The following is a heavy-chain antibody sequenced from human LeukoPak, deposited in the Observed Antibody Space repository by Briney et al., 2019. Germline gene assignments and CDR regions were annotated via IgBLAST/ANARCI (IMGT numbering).Heavy chain of an antibody. V-gene: IGHV4-59*01. J-gene: IGHJ6*02. CDR2: INYSGNT. Sequence: SETLSLTCTVSGGSISTFCWSWIRQPPGKGLEWIAYINYSGNTNSNPSLKSRVTISVDTSKNQFSLKLSSVTAADTAVYYCARGEQNYYGMDVWGQGTTVTVSS. CDR3: ARGEQNYYGMDV. D-gene: IGHD1/OR15-1a*01. CDR1: GGSISTFC.